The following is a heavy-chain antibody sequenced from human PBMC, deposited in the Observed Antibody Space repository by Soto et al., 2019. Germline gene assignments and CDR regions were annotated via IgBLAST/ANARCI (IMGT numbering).Heavy chain of an antibody. Sequence: SETLSLTCAFYGLSFSGYYWILIRQPPGKGLEWIGEINHSGSTNYNPSLKSRVTISVDTSKNQFSLKLSSVTAADTAVYYCARADPGYYYDSRRWFDPWGQGTLVTVSS. CDR3: ARADPGYYYDSRRWFDP. J-gene: IGHJ5*02. V-gene: IGHV4-34*01. CDR1: GLSFSGYY. D-gene: IGHD3-22*01. CDR2: INHSGST.